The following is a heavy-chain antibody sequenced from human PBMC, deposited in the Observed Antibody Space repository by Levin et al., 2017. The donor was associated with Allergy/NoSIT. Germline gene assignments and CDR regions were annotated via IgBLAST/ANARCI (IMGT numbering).Heavy chain of an antibody. J-gene: IGHJ4*02. D-gene: IGHD4-11*01. V-gene: IGHV3-23*01. CDR1: GFTFSSYA. Sequence: AGESLKISCAASGFTFSSYAMSWVRQAPGKGLEWVSAISGSGGSTYYADSVKGRFTISRDNSKNTLYLQMNSLRAEDTAVYYCAKCDDMTTVTTLNYWGQGTLVTVSS. CDR3: AKCDDMTTVTTLNY. CDR2: ISGSGGST.